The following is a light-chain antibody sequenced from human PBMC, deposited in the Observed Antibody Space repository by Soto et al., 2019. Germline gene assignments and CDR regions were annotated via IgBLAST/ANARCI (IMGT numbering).Light chain of an antibody. CDR2: DAS. V-gene: IGKV1-5*01. Sequence: DIQMTQSPSTLSASVGDRVTITCRASQSISPWLAWYQQKPGKAPKLLIFDASNLETGVPSRFSGSGSRTEFTLTISSLQPDDFATYYCLQYHTYRTCGQGTKVEVK. CDR1: QSISPW. J-gene: IGKJ1*01. CDR3: LQYHTYRT.